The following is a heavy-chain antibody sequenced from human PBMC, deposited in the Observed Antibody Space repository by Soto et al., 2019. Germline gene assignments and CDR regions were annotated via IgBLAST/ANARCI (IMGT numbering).Heavy chain of an antibody. CDR2: IYPGDSDT. J-gene: IGHJ6*02. CDR3: ARQGSNGAYYYYGMDV. CDR1: GYSFTSYW. D-gene: IGHD2-8*01. V-gene: IGHV5-51*01. Sequence: GESLKISCKGSGYSFTSYWIAWVRQMPGKGLEWMGIIYPGDSDTIYSPSFQGQVTFSVDKSTSTAYLQWSSLKASDTAMYYCARQGSNGAYYYYGMDVWGQGTTVTVSS.